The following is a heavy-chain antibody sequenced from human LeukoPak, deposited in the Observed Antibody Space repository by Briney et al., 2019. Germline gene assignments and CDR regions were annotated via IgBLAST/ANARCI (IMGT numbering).Heavy chain of an antibody. CDR1: GGSISSYY. D-gene: IGHD1-7*01. CDR3: ARDNWNYGSSMDV. CDR2: FYYSGST. J-gene: IGHJ6*02. V-gene: IGHV4-59*01. Sequence: SETLSLTCTVPGGSISSYYWSWIRQPPGKGLEWIGYFYYSGSTNYNPSLKSRVTISVDTSKNQFSLKLSSVTAADTAVYYCARDNWNYGSSMDVWGQGTTVTVSS.